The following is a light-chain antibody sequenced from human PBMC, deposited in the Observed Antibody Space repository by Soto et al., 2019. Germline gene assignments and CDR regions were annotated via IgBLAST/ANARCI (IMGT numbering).Light chain of an antibody. Sequence: QSGLAQPLSMCGSPGQSGPPSCPGNNSEVGGYNYVSWYQQHPGKVPKLMLYDVSKRPSGVPDRFSGSKSGNTASLTISGLQAEDEADYYCCSYAGRDTLYVFGSGTKVTVL. V-gene: IGLV2-11*01. CDR3: CSYAGRDTLYV. CDR2: DVS. J-gene: IGLJ1*01. CDR1: NSEVGGYNY.